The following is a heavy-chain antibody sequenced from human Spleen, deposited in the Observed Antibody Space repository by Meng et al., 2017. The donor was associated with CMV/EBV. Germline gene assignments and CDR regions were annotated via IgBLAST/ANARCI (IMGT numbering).Heavy chain of an antibody. CDR1: GGSISSSSYY. V-gene: IGHV4-39*01. CDR3: ASRGLYDFWSGYYGVWGMDV. CDR2: IYYSGST. Sequence: SETLSLTCTVSGGSISSSSYYWGWIRQPPGKGLEWIGSIYYSGSTYYNPSLKCRVTISVDTSKNQFSLKLSSVTAADTAVYYCASRGLYDFWSGYYGVWGMDVWGQGTTVTVSS. J-gene: IGHJ6*02. D-gene: IGHD3-3*01.